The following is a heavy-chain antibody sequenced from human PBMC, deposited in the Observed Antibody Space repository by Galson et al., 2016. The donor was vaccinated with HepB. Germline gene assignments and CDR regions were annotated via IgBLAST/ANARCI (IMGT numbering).Heavy chain of an antibody. CDR2: IWSDETNK. CDR3: ARGAVGATTWFDY. V-gene: IGHV3-33*01. J-gene: IGHJ4*02. D-gene: IGHD1-26*01. CDR1: GFTFSSYG. Sequence: SLRLSCAASGFTFSSYGMHWVRQAPGKGLEWVAIIWSDETNKYYADSVKGRFTISRENAKNSLYLQMNSLRAGDTAVYYCARGAVGATTWFDYWGQGTLVTVSS.